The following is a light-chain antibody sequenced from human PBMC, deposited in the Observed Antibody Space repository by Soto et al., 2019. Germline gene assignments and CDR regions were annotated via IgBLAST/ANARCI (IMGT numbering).Light chain of an antibody. Sequence: QSALTQPPSASGSPGQSVTISCTGTSSDVGGYNYVSWYQQHPGKAPKVMIYDVNKRPSGVPDRFSGSTSGNTASLTVSGLQAEDEADYYCSSHAGSDSTVVFGTGTKLTVL. CDR3: SSHAGSDSTVV. J-gene: IGLJ1*01. CDR2: DVN. V-gene: IGLV2-8*01. CDR1: SSDVGGYNY.